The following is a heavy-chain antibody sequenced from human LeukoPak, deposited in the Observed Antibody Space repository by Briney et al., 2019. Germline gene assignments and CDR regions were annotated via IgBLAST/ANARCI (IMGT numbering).Heavy chain of an antibody. CDR3: ARGRRGLTGTLRYYYYGMDV. CDR1: GDSISGHY. D-gene: IGHD1-20*01. J-gene: IGHJ6*02. Sequence: SETLSLTCTVSGDSISGHYWTWIRQPAGKGLEWIGRMYVGGNTNYSPSLKSRVTISVDKSKSQFSLTLSSVTAADTAVYYCARGRRGLTGTLRYYYYGMDVWGQGTTVTVSS. CDR2: MYVGGNT. V-gene: IGHV4-4*07.